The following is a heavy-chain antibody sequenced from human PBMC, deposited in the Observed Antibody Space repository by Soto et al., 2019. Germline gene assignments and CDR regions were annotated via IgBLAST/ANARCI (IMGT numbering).Heavy chain of an antibody. J-gene: IGHJ6*02. V-gene: IGHV1-69*01. D-gene: IGHD1-26*01. CDR1: GGTFSSYP. CDR3: ASVGHFTNYGMPV. Sequence: QVQLVQSGAEVKKPGSSVKVSCEASGGTFSSYPINWVRQAPGQGLEWMGGIIPFFGTSNYAQKFQGRVTITADDSTSTAYMELRSLRSEDTTVYYSASVGHFTNYGMPVWGQGTTVTVSS. CDR2: IIPFFGTS.